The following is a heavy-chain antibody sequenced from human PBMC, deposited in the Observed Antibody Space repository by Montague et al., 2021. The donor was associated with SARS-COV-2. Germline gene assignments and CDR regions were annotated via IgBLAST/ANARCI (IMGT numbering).Heavy chain of an antibody. V-gene: IGHV2-70*11. CDR1: GFSLSTSGIC. J-gene: IGHJ6*02. Sequence: PALEKPTQTLTLTCTFSGFSLSTSGICVSWIRQPPGKALEWLARIDWDDDKYYSTSLKTRLTISKDTSKNQVVLTMTNMDPVGTATYYCARTHYDILPGYYYDMDVWGQGTTVTVSS. CDR3: ARTHYDILPGYYYDMDV. CDR2: IDWDDDK. D-gene: IGHD3-9*01.